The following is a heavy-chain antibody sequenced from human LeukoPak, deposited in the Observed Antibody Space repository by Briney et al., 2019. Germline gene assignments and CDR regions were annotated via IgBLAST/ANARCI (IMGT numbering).Heavy chain of an antibody. CDR2: IYYSGST. CDR1: GGSISSSSYY. Sequence: PSETLSLTCTVSGGSISSSSYYWGWIRQPPGKGLEWIGSIYYSGSTYYNPSLKSRVTISVDTSKNQFSLKLSSVTAADTAVYYCARLWPPLVRGPRYQTKPDYYMDVWGKGTTVTVSS. D-gene: IGHD3-10*01. CDR3: ARLWPPLVRGPRYQTKPDYYMDV. V-gene: IGHV4-39*07. J-gene: IGHJ6*03.